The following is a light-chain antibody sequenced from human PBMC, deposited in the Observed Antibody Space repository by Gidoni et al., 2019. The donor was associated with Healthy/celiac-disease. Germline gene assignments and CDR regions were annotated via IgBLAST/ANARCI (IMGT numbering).Light chain of an antibody. J-gene: IGLJ1*01. CDR1: SPNIGAGYD. CDR2: GNS. V-gene: IGLV1-40*01. CDR3: QSYDSSLSGYV. Sequence: QSVLTQPPSVSGAPGQRVTISCPGSSPNIGAGYDVHWYQQLPGTAPKLLIYGNSNRPSGVPDRFSGSKSGTSASLAITGLQAEDEADYYGQSYDSSLSGYVFGTGTKVTVL.